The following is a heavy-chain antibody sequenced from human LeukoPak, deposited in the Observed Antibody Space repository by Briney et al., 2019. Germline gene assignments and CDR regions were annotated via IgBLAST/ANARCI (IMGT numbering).Heavy chain of an antibody. J-gene: IGHJ5*02. CDR3: ARQISRPPNWFDP. D-gene: IGHD6-6*01. V-gene: IGHV4-30-2*01. CDR2: IYHSGST. CDR1: GGSISSGGYY. Sequence: PSETLSLTCTVSGGSISSGGYYWSWIRQPPGKGLEWIGYIYHSGSTYYNPSLKSRVTISVDRSKNQFSLKLSSVTAADTAVYYCARQISRPPNWFDPWGQGTLVTVSS.